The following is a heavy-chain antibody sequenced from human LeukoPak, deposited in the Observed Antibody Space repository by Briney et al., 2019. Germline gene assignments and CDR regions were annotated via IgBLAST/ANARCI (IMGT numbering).Heavy chain of an antibody. CDR2: IYYSGST. CDR1: GGSISSSSYY. V-gene: IGHV4-39*07. CDR3: ARAGKVAAHHDY. Sequence: SETLSLTCTVSGGSISSSSYYWGWIRQPPGKGLEWIGSIYYSGSTYYNPSLKSRVTISVDTSKNQFSLKLSYVTAADTAVYYCARAGKVAAHHDYWGQGTLVTVSS. D-gene: IGHD6-13*01. J-gene: IGHJ4*02.